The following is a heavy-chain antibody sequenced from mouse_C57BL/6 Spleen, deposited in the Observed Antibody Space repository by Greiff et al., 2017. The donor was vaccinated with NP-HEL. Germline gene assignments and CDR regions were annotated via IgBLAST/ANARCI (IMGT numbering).Heavy chain of an antibody. CDR2: IYPGSGNT. CDR1: GYTFTDYY. CDR3: ARGGKLFFYAMDY. V-gene: IGHV1-76*01. D-gene: IGHD2-1*01. J-gene: IGHJ4*01. Sequence: QVQLQQSGAELVRPGASVKLSCKASGYTFTDYYINWVKQRPGQGLEWIARIYPGSGNTYYNEKFKGNATLTAEKSSSTAYMQLSSLTSEDSAVYFCARGGKLFFYAMDYWGQGTSVTVSS.